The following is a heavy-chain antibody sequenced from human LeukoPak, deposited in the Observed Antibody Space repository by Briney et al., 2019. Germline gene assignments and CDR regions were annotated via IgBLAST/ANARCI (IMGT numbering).Heavy chain of an antibody. V-gene: IGHV3-23*01. CDR2: ISHSGGNT. CDR3: AKGQRGGSYFDN. Sequence: PGGSLRLSCAVSGLTFSNSDMSWVRQAPGKGLDWVSAISHSGGNTYYADSVKGRFTISRDNSKNTLYLQMNSQRAEDTAVYYCAKGQRGGSYFDNWGQGTLVTVSS. D-gene: IGHD3-16*01. J-gene: IGHJ4*02. CDR1: GLTFSNSD.